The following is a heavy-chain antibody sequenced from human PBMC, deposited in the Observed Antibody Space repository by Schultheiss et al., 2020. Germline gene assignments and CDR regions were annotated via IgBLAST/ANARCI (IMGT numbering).Heavy chain of an antibody. CDR1: GGSFSGYY. CDR3: ARITSGWYDEA. J-gene: IGHJ5*02. CDR2: IYTSGST. D-gene: IGHD6-19*01. V-gene: IGHV4-59*10. Sequence: SETLSLTCAVYGGSFSGYYWSWIRQPAGKGLEWIGRIYTSGSTDYNPSLKSRITMSIDTSKNQFSLKLTSVTAADSAVYYCARITSGWYDEAWGQGTLVTVSS.